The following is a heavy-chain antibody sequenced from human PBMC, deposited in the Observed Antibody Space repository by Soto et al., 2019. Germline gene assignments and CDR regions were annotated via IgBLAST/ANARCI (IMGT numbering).Heavy chain of an antibody. Sequence: QVQVVESGGGVVQPERSLRLSCAASGFTFSNYGMHWVRQAPGKGLEWVAVISYDGSNKVYADSVKGRFTISRDNSKNTLYLQMNSLRAEDTAVYFCAKDPYCTSTRCYGLGNCASLVWGRGTLVTVSS. CDR3: AKDPYCTSTRCYGLGNCASLV. CDR1: GFTFSNYG. D-gene: IGHD2-2*01. CDR2: ISYDGSNK. V-gene: IGHV3-30*18. J-gene: IGHJ4*02.